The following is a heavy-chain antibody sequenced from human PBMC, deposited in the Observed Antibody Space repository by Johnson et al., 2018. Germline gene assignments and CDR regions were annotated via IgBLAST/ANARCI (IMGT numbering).Heavy chain of an antibody. CDR3: ASGCTNGVCYGNY. Sequence: VQLVQSGGGLVQPGGSLRLSCAASGFTFSNFWLSWVRQAPGKGLEWVANIKKDGSEKYYLDSVKGRFTISRDNAKYSLYLEMNSLRVEDTAVYYCASGCTNGVCYGNYWGQGTLVTVSS. CDR2: IKKDGSEK. CDR1: GFTFSNFW. D-gene: IGHD2-8*01. J-gene: IGHJ4*02. V-gene: IGHV3-7*01.